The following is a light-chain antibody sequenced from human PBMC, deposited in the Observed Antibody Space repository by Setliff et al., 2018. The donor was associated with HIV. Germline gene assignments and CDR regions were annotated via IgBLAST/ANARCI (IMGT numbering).Light chain of an antibody. CDR3: SSFGSSNTHV. Sequence: QSALTQPASVSGSPGQSITISCTGTSNDVGGYNYVCWYQQHPGKAPKLMIYEVTNRPSGVSYRFSGSKSGNAASLTISGLQAEDEADYYCSSFGSSNTHVFGTGTKVTVL. V-gene: IGLV2-14*01. J-gene: IGLJ1*01. CDR2: EVT. CDR1: SNDVGGYNY.